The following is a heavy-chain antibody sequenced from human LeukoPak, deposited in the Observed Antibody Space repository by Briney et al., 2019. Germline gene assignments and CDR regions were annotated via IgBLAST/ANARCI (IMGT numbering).Heavy chain of an antibody. CDR3: ARSPDYYDSSEDY. J-gene: IGHJ4*02. D-gene: IGHD3-22*01. CDR1: GFTFSSYE. Sequence: GGSLRLSCPASGFTFSSYEMNWVRQAPGKGLEGVSYISSSGSTIYYADSVKGRFTISRDNAKNSLYLQMNSLRAEDTAVYYCARSPDYYDSSEDYWGQGTLVTVSS. CDR2: ISSSGSTI. V-gene: IGHV3-48*03.